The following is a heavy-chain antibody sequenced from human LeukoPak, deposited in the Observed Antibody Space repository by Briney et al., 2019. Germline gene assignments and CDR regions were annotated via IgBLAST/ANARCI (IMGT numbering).Heavy chain of an antibody. V-gene: IGHV4-59*01. CDR3: ARGRKYTNGYRVTELGSGYFDY. J-gene: IGHJ4*02. D-gene: IGHD5-18*01. Sequence: PSETLSLTCTVSGGSISSYYWSWIRQPPGKGLEWIGYIYYSGSTNYKPSLKSRVTISVETSKNQFSLKLSSVTAADTAMYYCARGRKYTNGYRVTELGSGYFDYWGQGILVTVSS. CDR1: GGSISSYY. CDR2: IYYSGST.